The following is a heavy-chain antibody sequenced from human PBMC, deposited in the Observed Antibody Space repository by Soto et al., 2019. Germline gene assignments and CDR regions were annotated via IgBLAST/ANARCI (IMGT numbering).Heavy chain of an antibody. D-gene: IGHD3-22*01. Sequence: XGSLILSCAASGFTFSSYGMHWVRQAPGKGLEWVAVIWYDGSNKYYADSVKGRFTISRDNSKNTLYLQMNSLRAEDTAVYYCARDDYYDSSGYYYYGMDVWGQGTTVTVSS. CDR1: GFTFSSYG. CDR2: IWYDGSNK. V-gene: IGHV3-33*01. J-gene: IGHJ6*02. CDR3: ARDDYYDSSGYYYYGMDV.